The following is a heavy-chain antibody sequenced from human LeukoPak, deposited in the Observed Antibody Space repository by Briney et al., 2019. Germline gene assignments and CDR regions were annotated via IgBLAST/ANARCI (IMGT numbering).Heavy chain of an antibody. CDR3: ARVVVVPAVGGYYGMDV. V-gene: IGHV1-2*02. CDR2: INPNSGGT. D-gene: IGHD2-2*01. J-gene: IGHJ6*02. CDR1: GYTFTGYY. Sequence: GASVKVSCKASGYTFTGYYMHWMRQAPGQGLEWMGWINPNSGGTNYAQKFQGRVTMTRDTSISTAYMELSRLRSDDTAVYYSARVVVVPAVGGYYGMDVWGQGTTVTVSS.